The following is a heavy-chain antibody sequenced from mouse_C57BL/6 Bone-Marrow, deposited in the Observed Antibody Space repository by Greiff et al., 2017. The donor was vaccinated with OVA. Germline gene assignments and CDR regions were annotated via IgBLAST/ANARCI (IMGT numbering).Heavy chain of an antibody. J-gene: IGHJ4*01. CDR3: ARGSYCGSSQPYYAMGY. CDR1: GYTFTSYW. CDR2: IDPSDSYT. Sequence: QVQLQQPGAELVMPGASVKLSCKASGYTFTSYWMHWVKQRPGQGLEWIGEIDPSDSYTNYNQKFKGKSTLTVDKSSSTAYMQLSSLTSEDSAVYYCARGSYCGSSQPYYAMGYWGQGTSVTVSS. D-gene: IGHD1-1*01. V-gene: IGHV1-69*01.